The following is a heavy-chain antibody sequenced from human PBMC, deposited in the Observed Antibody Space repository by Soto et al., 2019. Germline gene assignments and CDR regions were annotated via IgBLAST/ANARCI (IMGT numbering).Heavy chain of an antibody. J-gene: IGHJ6*02. V-gene: IGHV4-59*01. Sequence: AETLSLTCTVSGGSLSTYYWSWIRQPPGKGLEWIGYIYYSGSTNYNPSLKSRVTISVDTSKNQFSLKVSSVTAADKAVYYCARDSRGDYYDSSGQYYYYYYGIDVWGQGTTVTVS. CDR2: IYYSGST. D-gene: IGHD3-22*01. CDR1: GGSLSTYY. CDR3: ARDSRGDYYDSSGQYYYYYYGIDV.